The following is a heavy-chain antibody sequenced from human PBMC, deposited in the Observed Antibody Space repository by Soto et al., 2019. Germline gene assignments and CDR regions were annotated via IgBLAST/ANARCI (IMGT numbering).Heavy chain of an antibody. CDR3: ARERYTFSLDQ. D-gene: IGHD1-20*01. J-gene: IGHJ4*02. CDR1: GYRFTGYG. CDR2: INAGNGNT. Sequence: ASVKVSCKASGYRFTGYGMHWVRQAPGQRLEWMGWINAGNGNTKYSQKFQGRVTITRDTSASTAYMELSSLRSEGTAVYYCARERYTFSLDQWGQGTLVTVSS. V-gene: IGHV1-3*01.